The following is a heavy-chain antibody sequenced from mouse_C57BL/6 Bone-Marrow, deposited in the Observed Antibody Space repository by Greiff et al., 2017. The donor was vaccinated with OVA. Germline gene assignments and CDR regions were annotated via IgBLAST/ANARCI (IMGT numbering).Heavy chain of an antibody. CDR1: GYTFTDYY. D-gene: IGHD2-5*01. Sequence: EVQLQQSGPELVKPGASVKIPCKASGYTFTDYYMDWVKQSHGKSLEWIGDINPNNGGTIYNQKFKGKATLTVDKSSSTAYMELRSLTSEDTAVYYCARYNYSNLWYFDVWGTGTTVTVSS. CDR2: INPNNGGT. J-gene: IGHJ1*03. CDR3: ARYNYSNLWYFDV. V-gene: IGHV1-18*01.